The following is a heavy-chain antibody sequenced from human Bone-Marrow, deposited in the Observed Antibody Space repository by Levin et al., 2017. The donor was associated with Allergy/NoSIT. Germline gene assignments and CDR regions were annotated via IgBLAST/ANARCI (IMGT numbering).Heavy chain of an antibody. CDR1: GYSISSGYN. CDR3: ARAGMITFGGSQFDY. V-gene: IGHV4-38-2*01. D-gene: IGHD3-16*01. Sequence: SSETLSLTCVVSGYSISSGYNWGWIRQSPGKGLEWIGSIYHSGSTYYNPSLKSRVPISVDTSKNQFSLKLSSVTAADTAVYYCARAGMITFGGSQFDYWGQGTRVTVSS. J-gene: IGHJ4*02. CDR2: IYHSGST.